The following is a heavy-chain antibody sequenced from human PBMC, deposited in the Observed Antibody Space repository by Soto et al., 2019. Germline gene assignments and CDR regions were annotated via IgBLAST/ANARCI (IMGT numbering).Heavy chain of an antibody. J-gene: IGHJ6*02. V-gene: IGHV3-30*03. CDR1: GFTFSSYA. Sequence: PGGSLRLSCAASGFTFSSYAMSWVRQAPGKGLEWVAVISYDGSNKYYADSVKGRFTISRDNSKNTLYLQMNSLRAEDTAVYYCAGGGYLTGYYGMDVWGQGTTVTVSS. D-gene: IGHD5-12*01. CDR2: ISYDGSNK. CDR3: AGGGYLTGYYGMDV.